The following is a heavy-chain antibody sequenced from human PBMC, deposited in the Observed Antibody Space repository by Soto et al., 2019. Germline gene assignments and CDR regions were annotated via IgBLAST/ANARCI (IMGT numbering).Heavy chain of an antibody. J-gene: IGHJ6*02. V-gene: IGHV1-69*13. CDR2: IIPIFGTA. D-gene: IGHD1-7*01. CDR1: GGTFGSYA. Sequence: GASVKVSCKASGGTFGSYAISWVRQAPGQGLEWMGGIIPIFGTANYAQKFQGRVTITADESTSTAYMELSSLRSEDTAVYYCASSLRITGTDRGLDYYGMDVWGQGTTVTVSS. CDR3: ASSLRITGTDRGLDYYGMDV.